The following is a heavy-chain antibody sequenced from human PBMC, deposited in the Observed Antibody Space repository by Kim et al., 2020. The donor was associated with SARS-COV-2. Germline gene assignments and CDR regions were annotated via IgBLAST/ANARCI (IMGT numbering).Heavy chain of an antibody. CDR3: AKDGSSSKNGLFDY. J-gene: IGHJ4*02. D-gene: IGHD6-6*01. CDR1: GFTFSSYG. Sequence: GGSLRLSCAASGFTFSSYGMHWVRQAPGKGLEWVAVISYDGSNKYYADSVKGRFTISRDNSKNTLYLQMNSLRAEDTAVYYCAKDGSSSKNGLFDYWGQGTLVTVSS. V-gene: IGHV3-30*18. CDR2: ISYDGSNK.